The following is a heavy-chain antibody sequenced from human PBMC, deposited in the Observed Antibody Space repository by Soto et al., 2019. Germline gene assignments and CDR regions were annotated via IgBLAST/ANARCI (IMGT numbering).Heavy chain of an antibody. V-gene: IGHV4-30-2*01. CDR3: ARGGYSYGWAYYYYGMDV. CDR1: GDTISTGGYT. Sequence: PSETLSLTCDVSGDTISTGGYTWAWIRQPPGEALEWIGHTYHSGNPYYNPSLKSRVTISVDTSKNQFSLKLSSVTAADTAVYYCARGGYSYGWAYYYYGMDVWGQGTTVTVSS. CDR2: TYHSGNP. J-gene: IGHJ6*02. D-gene: IGHD5-18*01.